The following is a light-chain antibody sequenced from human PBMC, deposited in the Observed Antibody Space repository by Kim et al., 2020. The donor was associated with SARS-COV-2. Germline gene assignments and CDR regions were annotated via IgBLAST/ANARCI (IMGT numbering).Light chain of an antibody. CDR1: SSNIGSNY. J-gene: IGLJ2*01. Sequence: ELTQPPSASGTPGQRVTISCSGSSSNIGSNYVYWYQQLPGTAPKLLIYRNNQRPSGVPDRFSGSKSGTSASLAISGLRSEDDADYYCAAWDDSLSGHVVFGGGTQLTVL. CDR3: AAWDDSLSGHVV. V-gene: IGLV1-47*01. CDR2: RNN.